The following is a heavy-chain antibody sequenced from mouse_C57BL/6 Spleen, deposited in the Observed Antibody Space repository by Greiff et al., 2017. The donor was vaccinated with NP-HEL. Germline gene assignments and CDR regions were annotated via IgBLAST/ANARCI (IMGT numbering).Heavy chain of an antibody. Sequence: EVKLMESGGGLVQPGGSMKLSCVASGFTFSNYWMNWVRQSPEKGLEWVAQIRLKSDNYATHYAESVKGRFTISRDDSKSSVYLQMNNLRAEDTGIYYCTGGIYYDYEMDYWGQGTSVTVSS. CDR1: GFTFSNYW. CDR3: TGGIYYDYEMDY. J-gene: IGHJ4*01. D-gene: IGHD2-4*01. V-gene: IGHV6-3*01. CDR2: IRLKSDNYAT.